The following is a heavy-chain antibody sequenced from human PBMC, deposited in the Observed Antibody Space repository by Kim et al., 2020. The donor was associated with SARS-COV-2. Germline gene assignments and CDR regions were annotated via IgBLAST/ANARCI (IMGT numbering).Heavy chain of an antibody. CDR3: ARLGSNHLGGMDV. J-gene: IGHJ6*02. V-gene: IGHV5-10-1*01. D-gene: IGHD3-10*01. Sequence: YSPSFQGHVTISAGKSISTAYLQWSSLKASDTAMYYCARLGSNHLGGMDVWGQGTTVTVSS.